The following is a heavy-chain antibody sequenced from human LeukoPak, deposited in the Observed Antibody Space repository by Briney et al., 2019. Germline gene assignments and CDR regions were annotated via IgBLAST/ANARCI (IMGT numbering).Heavy chain of an antibody. J-gene: IGHJ4*02. V-gene: IGHV3-43*01. Sequence: PGGSLRLSCAASGFTFDDYTMHWVRQAPGKGLEWVSLISWDGGSTYYADSVKGRFTISRDNSKNSLYLQMNSLRTEDTALYYCAKVRGRYSSGSLIPFDYWGQGTLVTVSS. CDR1: GFTFDDYT. D-gene: IGHD5-18*01. CDR2: ISWDGGST. CDR3: AKVRGRYSSGSLIPFDY.